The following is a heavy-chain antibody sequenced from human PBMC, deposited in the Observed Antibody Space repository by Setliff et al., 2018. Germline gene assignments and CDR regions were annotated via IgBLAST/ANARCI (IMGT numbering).Heavy chain of an antibody. Sequence: GESLKISCAASGFTFSTYSMSWVRQAPGKGLEWVSAISGDSVSIYYADSVRGRFTISRDNSKNTLYLQMNNLRDEDTAVYYCANHNPARWAVYTTPIDSWGQGTLVTVSS. CDR1: GFTFSTYS. J-gene: IGHJ4*02. D-gene: IGHD6-19*01. V-gene: IGHV3-23*01. CDR3: ANHNPARWAVYTTPIDS. CDR2: ISGDSVSI.